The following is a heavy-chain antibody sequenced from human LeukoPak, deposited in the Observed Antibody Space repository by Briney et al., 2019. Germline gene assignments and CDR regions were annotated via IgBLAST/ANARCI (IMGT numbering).Heavy chain of an antibody. CDR1: GYSISSGYY. Sequence: SETLSLTCAVSGYSISSGYYWGRIRQPPGKGLEWIGSIYHNGSTYYNPSLKSRVTISVDTSKNQFSLKLSSVTAADTAVYYCASGGDYSDYWGQGTLVTVSS. CDR3: ASGGDYSDY. CDR2: IYHNGST. J-gene: IGHJ4*02. D-gene: IGHD3-16*01. V-gene: IGHV4-38-2*01.